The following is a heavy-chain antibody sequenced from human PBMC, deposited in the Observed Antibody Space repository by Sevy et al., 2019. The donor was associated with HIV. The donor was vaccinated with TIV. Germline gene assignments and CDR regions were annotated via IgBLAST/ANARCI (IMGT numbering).Heavy chain of an antibody. CDR1: GGSISSYY. J-gene: IGHJ4*02. Sequence: SETLSLTCTVSGGSISSYYWTWIRQPPGKGLEWIGYTHHSGSTNYNPSLKSRVTISVDTSKNQFSLKLNSVTAADTAVYYCANVQLERRYVRFDYWGQGTLVTVSS. V-gene: IGHV4-59*01. CDR2: THHSGST. CDR3: ANVQLERRYVRFDY. D-gene: IGHD1-1*01.